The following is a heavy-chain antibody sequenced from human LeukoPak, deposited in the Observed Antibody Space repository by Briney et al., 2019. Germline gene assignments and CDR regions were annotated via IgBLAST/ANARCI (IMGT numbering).Heavy chain of an antibody. CDR3: AREGVVVPAAMGFVGY. CDR2: INTNTGNP. V-gene: IGHV7-4-1*02. Sequence: ASVKVSCKASGYTFTSYAMNWVRQSPGQGLEWMGWINTNTGNPTYAQGFTGRFVFSLDTSVSTAYLQISSLKAEDTAVYYCAREGVVVPAAMGFVGYWGQGTLVTVSS. D-gene: IGHD2-2*01. J-gene: IGHJ4*02. CDR1: GYTFTSYA.